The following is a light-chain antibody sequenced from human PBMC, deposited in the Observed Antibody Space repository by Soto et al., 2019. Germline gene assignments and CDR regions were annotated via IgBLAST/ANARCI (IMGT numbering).Light chain of an antibody. Sequence: QSVLTQPASVSGSPGQSITISCTGTSSDVGGYNYVAWYQQHPGKAPKLLIYNVSNRPSGVSNRFSGSKSGNTASLTISGLQAEDEDDYYCTSYKNRYTYVFGTGTKVTVL. J-gene: IGLJ1*01. V-gene: IGLV2-14*01. CDR3: TSYKNRYTYV. CDR2: NVS. CDR1: SSDVGGYNY.